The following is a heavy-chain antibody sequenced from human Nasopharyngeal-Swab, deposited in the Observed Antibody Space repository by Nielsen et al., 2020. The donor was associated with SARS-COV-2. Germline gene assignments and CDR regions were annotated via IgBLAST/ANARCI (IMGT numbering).Heavy chain of an antibody. CDR3: ARHQGGFGELPLFHNDY. V-gene: IGHV5-10-1*01. J-gene: IGHJ4*02. CDR1: GYSLTSYW. D-gene: IGHD3-10*01. CDR2: IDPSDSYT. Sequence: ESPITPCQGSGYSLTSYWISWVRQMPGKGLEWMGRIDPSDSYTNYSPSFQGHVTISADKSISTAYLQWSSLKASDTAMYYCARHQGGFGELPLFHNDYWGQGTLVTVSS.